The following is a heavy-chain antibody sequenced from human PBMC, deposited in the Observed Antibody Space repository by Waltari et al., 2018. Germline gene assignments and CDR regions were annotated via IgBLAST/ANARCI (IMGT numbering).Heavy chain of an antibody. J-gene: IGHJ4*02. CDR1: GPTFRPSA. D-gene: IGHD1-1*01. Sequence: QVQLVESGGGVVQPGGSLSLSCVASGPTFRPSALHWVRQAPGKGLEWVSFIHFDEDHEYYADSVKGRFTISRDNSKNIMFLQMNDLRPEDTAVYYCGAGRDFDYWGQGTLVTVSS. V-gene: IGHV3-30*02. CDR2: IHFDEDHE. CDR3: GAGRDFDY.